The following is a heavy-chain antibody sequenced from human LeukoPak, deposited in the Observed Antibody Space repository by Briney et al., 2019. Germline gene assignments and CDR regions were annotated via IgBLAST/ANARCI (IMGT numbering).Heavy chain of an antibody. CDR2: ISGSGGST. J-gene: IGHJ4*02. Sequence: ETLSLTCTVSGGSIGSFYWSWVRQAPGKGLEWVSAISGSGGSTYYADSVKGRSTISRDNSKNTLYLQMNSLRAEDTAVYYCAKELALAYYYDSSGYYYVGYWGQGTLVTVSS. CDR1: GGSIGSFY. V-gene: IGHV3-23*01. CDR3: AKELALAYYYDSSGYYYVGY. D-gene: IGHD3-22*01.